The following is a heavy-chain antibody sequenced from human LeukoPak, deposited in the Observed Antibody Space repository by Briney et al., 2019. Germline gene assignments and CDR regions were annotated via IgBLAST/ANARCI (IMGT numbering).Heavy chain of an antibody. V-gene: IGHV3-33*01. CDR2: IWYDGSNK. D-gene: IGHD1-1*01. CDR1: GLTFSSYG. J-gene: IGHJ5*02. CDR3: ARDMGTTRLDL. Sequence: GRSLRLSCAASGLTFSSYGMHWVRQAPGKGLEWVAVIWYDGSNKYYADSVKGRFTISRDNSKNTLYLQASSLRADDTAVYYCARDMGTTRLDLWGQGTLVTVSS.